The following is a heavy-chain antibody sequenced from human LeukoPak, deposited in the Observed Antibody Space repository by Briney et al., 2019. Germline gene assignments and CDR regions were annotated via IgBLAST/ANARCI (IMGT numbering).Heavy chain of an antibody. CDR2: INPSGGST. Sequence: ASVKVSCKASGYTFTSYYMHWVRQAPGQGLEWMGIINPSGGSTSYAQKFQGRVTMTRDTSTSTVYMELSSLRSEDTAVYYCARGDRPITMVRGVISLDSWGQGTLVTVSS. CDR1: GYTFTSYY. CDR3: ARGDRPITMVRGVISLDS. J-gene: IGHJ4*02. V-gene: IGHV1-46*01. D-gene: IGHD3-10*01.